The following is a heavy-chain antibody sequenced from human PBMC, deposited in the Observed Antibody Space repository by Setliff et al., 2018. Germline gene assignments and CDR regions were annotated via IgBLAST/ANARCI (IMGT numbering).Heavy chain of an antibody. Sequence: SETLSLTCTVSGGSISRGSYDWSWIRQPAGKGLEWIGRTYTSGSANYNPSLKSRVTTSVDTSKNQFSLKLSSVTAADTAVYYCARGGYSYGLGGFPLDYWGQGTLVTVSS. D-gene: IGHD5-18*01. V-gene: IGHV4-61*02. CDR3: ARGGYSYGLGGFPLDY. CDR1: GGSISRGSYD. J-gene: IGHJ4*02. CDR2: TYTSGSA.